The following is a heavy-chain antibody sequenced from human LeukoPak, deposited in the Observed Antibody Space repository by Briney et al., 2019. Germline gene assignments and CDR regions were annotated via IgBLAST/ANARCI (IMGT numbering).Heavy chain of an antibody. CDR1: GYTFTSYG. CDR3: ARDLRAFRDGYKNSNYYLAY. Sequence: PWASVKVSCKASGYTFTSYGISWVRQAPGQGLEWMGWISAYNGDTNYAQKLQGRVTMTTDTSTRTAYMELRSLRSDDTAVYYCARDLRAFRDGYKNSNYYLAYWGQGTLVTVSS. J-gene: IGHJ4*02. CDR2: ISAYNGDT. D-gene: IGHD5-24*01. V-gene: IGHV1-18*01.